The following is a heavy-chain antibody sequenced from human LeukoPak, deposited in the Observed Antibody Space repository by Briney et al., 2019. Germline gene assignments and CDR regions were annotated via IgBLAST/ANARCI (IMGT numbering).Heavy chain of an antibody. CDR1: GGSISSGGYS. Sequence: SQTLSLTCAVSGGSISSGGYSWSWIRQPPGKGLEWIGYIYHSGSTYYNPSLKSRVTISVDRSKNQFSLKLSSVTAADTAVYYCAREKADYFYGMDVWGQGTTVTVSS. V-gene: IGHV4-30-2*01. CDR2: IYHSGST. J-gene: IGHJ6*02. CDR3: AREKADYFYGMDV.